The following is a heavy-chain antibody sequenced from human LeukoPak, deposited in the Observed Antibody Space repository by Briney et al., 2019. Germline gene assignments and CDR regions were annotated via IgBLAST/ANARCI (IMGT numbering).Heavy chain of an antibody. J-gene: IGHJ6*02. D-gene: IGHD3-10*01. CDR3: ARGFDGMDV. CDR1: GGSISSGGYS. V-gene: IGHV4-30-2*01. CDR2: IYHSGST. Sequence: KFSETLSLTCAVSGGSISSGGYSWSWIRQPPGKGLEWIGYIYHSGSTYYNPSLKSRVTISVDRSKNQFSLKLSSVTAADTAVYYCARGFDGMDVWGQGTTVTVSS.